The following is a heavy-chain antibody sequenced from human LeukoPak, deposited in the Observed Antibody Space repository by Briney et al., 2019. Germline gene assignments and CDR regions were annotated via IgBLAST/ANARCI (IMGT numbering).Heavy chain of an antibody. CDR3: ARGGVVPAAIQNYYYYMDV. CDR1: GGSISSYY. V-gene: IGHV4-4*07. CDR2: IYTSGST. Sequence: SETLSLTCTVSGGSISSYYWSWIRQPPGKGLEWIGRIYTSGSTNYNPSLKSRVTMSVDTSKNQFSLKLSSVTAADTAVYYCARGGVVPAAIQNYYYYMDVWGKGTTVTVSS. D-gene: IGHD2-2*01. J-gene: IGHJ6*03.